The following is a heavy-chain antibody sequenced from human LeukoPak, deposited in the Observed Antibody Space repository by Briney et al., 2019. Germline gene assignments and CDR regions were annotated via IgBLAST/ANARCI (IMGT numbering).Heavy chain of an antibody. CDR2: IIPIFGTA. V-gene: IGHV1-69*05. J-gene: IGHJ6*03. CDR1: GGTFSSYA. Sequence: SVKVSCKASGGTFSSYAISWVRQAPGQGLEWMGGIIPIFGTANYTQKFQGRVTITTDESTSTAYMELSSLRSEDTAVYYCARGGRLGYCSSTSCSAIYYYYYMDVWGEGTTVTVSS. CDR3: ARGGRLGYCSSTSCSAIYYYYYMDV. D-gene: IGHD2-2*01.